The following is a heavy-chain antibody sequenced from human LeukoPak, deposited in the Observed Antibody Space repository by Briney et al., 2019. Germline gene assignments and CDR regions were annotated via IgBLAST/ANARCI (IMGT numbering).Heavy chain of an antibody. CDR3: ARDRWDDYSNSLNWFDP. CDR2: IYHSGST. V-gene: IGHV4-4*02. J-gene: IGHJ5*02. D-gene: IGHD4-11*01. CDR1: GGSISSSNW. Sequence: SGTLSLTCAVSGGSISSSNWWSWVSQPPGKGLGWIGEIYHSGSTNYNPSLKSRVTISVDKSKNQFSLKLSSVTAADTAVYYCARDRWDDYSNSLNWFDPWGQGTLVTVSS.